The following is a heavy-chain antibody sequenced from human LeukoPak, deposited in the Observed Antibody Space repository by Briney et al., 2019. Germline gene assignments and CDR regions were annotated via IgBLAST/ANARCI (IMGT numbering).Heavy chain of an antibody. V-gene: IGHV1-18*01. J-gene: IGHJ6*03. CDR1: GYTLTSYG. CDR2: ISGYNGNT. CDR3: ARAFHTVTTSMDV. Sequence: EASVKVSCKASGYTLTSYGISWVRQAPGQGLEWMGWISGYNGNTNYAQKLQGRVTITADKSTSTAYMELSSLRSEDTAVYYCARAFHTVTTSMDVWGKGTTVTVSS. D-gene: IGHD4-17*01.